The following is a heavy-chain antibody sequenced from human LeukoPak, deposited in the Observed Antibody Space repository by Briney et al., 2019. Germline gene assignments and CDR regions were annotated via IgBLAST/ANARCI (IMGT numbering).Heavy chain of an antibody. Sequence: ASVKVSCKASGYTFTGYYMHWVRQAPGQGLEWMGWINPNSGGTNYAQKFQGRVTRTRDTSISTAYMELSRLRSDDTAVYYCARAKGYGRITTKYRWYYYYMDVWGKGTTVTVSS. CDR2: INPNSGGT. V-gene: IGHV1-2*02. D-gene: IGHD5-18*01. J-gene: IGHJ6*03. CDR1: GYTFTGYY. CDR3: ARAKGYGRITTKYRWYYYYMDV.